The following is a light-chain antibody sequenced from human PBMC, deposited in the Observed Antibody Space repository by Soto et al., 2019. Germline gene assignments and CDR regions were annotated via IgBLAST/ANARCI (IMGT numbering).Light chain of an antibody. V-gene: IGKV3-15*01. Sequence: EIVMTQSPATLSVSPGERATLSCRASQSVSSSLAWYQKKPGQAPRLLIYGASTRAPGIPDRFSGSGSGTEFTLTISSLQSEDFAVYYCQQYNNWWTFGQGTRVELK. CDR2: GAS. J-gene: IGKJ1*01. CDR1: QSVSSS. CDR3: QQYNNWWT.